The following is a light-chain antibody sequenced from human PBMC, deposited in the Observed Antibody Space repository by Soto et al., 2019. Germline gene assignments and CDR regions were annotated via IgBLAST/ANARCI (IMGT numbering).Light chain of an antibody. CDR2: AAS. J-gene: IGKJ2*01. V-gene: IGKV1-5*03. CDR3: QEYDSYSYT. Sequence: DIQMTQSPSTLSASVGDRVTITCRASQSIGDWLSWFQQKPGKAPKLLIFAASTLESGVPPTFGVCGSGTEFTLTISGLQPDDVAPDYCQEYDSYSYTFGQGTKLEIK. CDR1: QSIGDW.